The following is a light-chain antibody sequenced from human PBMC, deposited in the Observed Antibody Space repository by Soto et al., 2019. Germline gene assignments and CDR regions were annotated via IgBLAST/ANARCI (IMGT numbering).Light chain of an antibody. CDR2: DVT. CDR1: SSDVGDYEH. J-gene: IGLJ3*02. Sequence: QSALTQPPSVSGSPGQSVTISCTVTSSDVGDYEHVSWYQQAPGIAPKLIIFDVTNRPSGVPDRFSGSKSGNTPSLTIFGLQAEDEADYYCSLYTSSSTWVFGGGTKLTVL. V-gene: IGLV2-18*01. CDR3: SLYTSSSTWV.